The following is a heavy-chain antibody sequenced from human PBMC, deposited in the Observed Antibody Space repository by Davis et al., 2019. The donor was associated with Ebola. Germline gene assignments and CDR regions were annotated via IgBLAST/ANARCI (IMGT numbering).Heavy chain of an antibody. CDR1: GFTFSSYA. D-gene: IGHD6-19*01. Sequence: GESLKISCAASGFTFSSYAMNWVRQAPGKGLEWVSAISGSGGSTYYADSVKGRFTISRDNSKNTLYLQMNSLRAEDTAVYYCAKGLGSSGWYYFDYWGQGTLVTVSS. J-gene: IGHJ4*02. CDR2: ISGSGGST. V-gene: IGHV3-23*01. CDR3: AKGLGSSGWYYFDY.